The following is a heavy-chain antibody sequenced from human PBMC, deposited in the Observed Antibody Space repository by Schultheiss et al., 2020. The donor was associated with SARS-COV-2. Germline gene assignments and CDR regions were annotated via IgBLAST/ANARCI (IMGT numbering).Heavy chain of an antibody. J-gene: IGHJ4*02. Sequence: SVKVSCKASGFTFTSSAVQWVRQARGQRLEWIGWIVVGSGNTNYAQKFQERVTITRDMSTSTAYMELSSLRSEDTAVYYCARDSVADRVVDYWGQGTLVTVSS. CDR1: GFTFTSSA. D-gene: IGHD2-21*01. CDR2: IVVGSGNT. V-gene: IGHV1-58*01. CDR3: ARDSVADRVVDY.